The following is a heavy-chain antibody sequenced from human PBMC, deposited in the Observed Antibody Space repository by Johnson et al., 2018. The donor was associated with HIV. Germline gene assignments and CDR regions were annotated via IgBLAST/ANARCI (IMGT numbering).Heavy chain of an antibody. CDR1: GFTFSSYG. V-gene: IGHV3-30*02. CDR2: IRYDGSNK. Sequence: QVQLVESGGGLVQPGGSLRLSCAASGFTFSSYGMHWVRQAPGKGLEWVAFIRYDGSNKYYADSVKGRFTISRDNSKNTLYLQMNSLRAEDTAVYYCARDAKSSTWSPDGTDAFDVWGQGTMVTVSS. CDR3: ARDAKSSTWSPDGTDAFDV. J-gene: IGHJ3*01. D-gene: IGHD1-1*01.